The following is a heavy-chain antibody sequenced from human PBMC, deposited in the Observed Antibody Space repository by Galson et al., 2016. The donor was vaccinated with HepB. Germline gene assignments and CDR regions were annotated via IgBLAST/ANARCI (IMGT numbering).Heavy chain of an antibody. D-gene: IGHD1-26*01. CDR3: AKDLGDGTYWGNIDH. J-gene: IGHJ4*02. Sequence: SLRLSCAASGFTFSSYAMTWVRQPPGKGLEWVSSICGGSTYYADSVKGRFTISRDNSKNTLYLQMNSLRAEDTAIYYCAKDLGDGTYWGNIDHWGQGTLVTVSS. CDR1: GFTFSSYA. CDR2: ICGGST. V-gene: IGHV3-23*01.